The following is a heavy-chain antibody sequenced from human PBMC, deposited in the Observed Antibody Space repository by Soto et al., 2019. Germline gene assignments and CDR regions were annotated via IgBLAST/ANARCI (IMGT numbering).Heavy chain of an antibody. CDR3: GRGDGSQIVVATYYGMDV. V-gene: IGHV1-69*12. J-gene: IGHJ6*02. CDR1: GGSLSNYG. CDR2: IIPVFGTA. Sequence: QVQLVQSGAEVKKPGSSVKVSCKASGGSLSNYGISWVRQAPGQGLEWMGGIIPVFGTANYAQKFQGRVTITADESTXIXXMGGTRLRSEDTAVFFCGRGDGSQIVVATYYGMDVWGQGTTVTVSS. D-gene: IGHD3-22*01.